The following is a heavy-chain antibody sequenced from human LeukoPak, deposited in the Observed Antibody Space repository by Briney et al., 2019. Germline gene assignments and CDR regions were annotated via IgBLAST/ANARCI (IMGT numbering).Heavy chain of an antibody. Sequence: GGSLRLSCAASGFTFSSYEMNWVRQAPGKGLEWVSYISSSGSTIYYADSVKGRFTISRDNSKNTLYLQMNSLRAEDTAVYYCARDPRAHWYFDLWGRGTLVTVSS. J-gene: IGHJ2*01. CDR1: GFTFSSYE. CDR3: ARDPRAHWYFDL. CDR2: ISSSGSTI. V-gene: IGHV3-48*03.